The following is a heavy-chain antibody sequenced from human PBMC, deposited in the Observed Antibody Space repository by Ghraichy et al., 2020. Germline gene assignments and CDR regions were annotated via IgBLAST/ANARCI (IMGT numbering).Heavy chain of an antibody. Sequence: GGSLRLSCAASGFTFSNYGMQWVRQAPGKGLEWVAVIWYDGSNKYYADSVKGRFTISRDNFKNTVYLQMKSLRAEDTAVYYCARDGPYSGSYINWFDPWGQGTLVTVSS. CDR1: GFTFSNYG. CDR3: ARDGPYSGSYINWFDP. D-gene: IGHD1-26*01. CDR2: IWYDGSNK. V-gene: IGHV3-33*01. J-gene: IGHJ5*02.